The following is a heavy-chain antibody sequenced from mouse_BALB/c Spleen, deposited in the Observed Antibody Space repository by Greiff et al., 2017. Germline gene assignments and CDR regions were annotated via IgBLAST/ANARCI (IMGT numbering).Heavy chain of an antibody. CDR1: GFTFSSYA. J-gene: IGHJ3*01. CDR2: ISSGGSYT. CDR3: ARWKITKAFAY. Sequence: EVQGVESGGGLVKPGGSLKLSCAASGFTFSSYALSLVRQSPEKRLEWVAEISSGGSYTYYPDTVTGRFTISRDNAKNTLYLEMSSLRSEDTAMYYCARWKITKAFAYWGQGTLVTVSA. D-gene: IGHD2-4*01. V-gene: IGHV5-9-4*01.